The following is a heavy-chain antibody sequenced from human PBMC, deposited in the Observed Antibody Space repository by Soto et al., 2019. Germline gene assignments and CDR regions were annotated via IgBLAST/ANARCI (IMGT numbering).Heavy chain of an antibody. D-gene: IGHD4-17*01. Sequence: QITLKESGPTLVRPAQTLTLTCDFSGFSLSTYHMGVAWIRQPPGKVLEWLALLYWDDDKLNSPSLKDRLAISKDTSNNQLVRTITKIAPGDSATCFCAHAGDYDLLTFDHWGPGTLVTVSS. J-gene: IGHJ4*01. CDR1: GFSLSTYHMG. V-gene: IGHV2-5*02. CDR2: LYWDDDK. CDR3: AHAGDYDLLTFDH.